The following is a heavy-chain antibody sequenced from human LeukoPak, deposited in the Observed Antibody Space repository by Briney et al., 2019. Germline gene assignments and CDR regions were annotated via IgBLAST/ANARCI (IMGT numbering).Heavy chain of an antibody. Sequence: GGSLRLSCAASGFTFSSYWMSWVRQAPGKGLEWVANIKQDGSEKYYVDSGKGRFTISRDNAKNSLYLEMNSLRAEDTAVYYCAREVQGGYYAFWSGYYGGLYYGMDVWGQGTTVTVSS. CDR2: IKQDGSEK. CDR3: AREVQGGYYAFWSGYYGGLYYGMDV. J-gene: IGHJ6*02. V-gene: IGHV3-7*01. CDR1: GFTFSSYW. D-gene: IGHD3-3*01.